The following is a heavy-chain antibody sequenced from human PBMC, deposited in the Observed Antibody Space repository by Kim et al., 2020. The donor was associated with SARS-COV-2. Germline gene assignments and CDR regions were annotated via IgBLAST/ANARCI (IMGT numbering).Heavy chain of an antibody. CDR3: AKDAWRGVRGVTNGGVFDY. D-gene: IGHD3-10*01. J-gene: IGHJ4*02. CDR2: ISGSGGST. Sequence: GGSLRLSCAASGFTFSSYAMSWVRQAPGKGLEWVSAISGSGGSTYYADSVKGRFTISRDNSKNTLYLQMNSLRAEDTAVYYCAKDAWRGVRGVTNGGVFDYWGQGTLVTVSS. CDR1: GFTFSSYA. V-gene: IGHV3-23*01.